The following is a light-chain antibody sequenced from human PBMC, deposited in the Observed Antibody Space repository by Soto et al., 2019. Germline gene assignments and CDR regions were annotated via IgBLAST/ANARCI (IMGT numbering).Light chain of an antibody. Sequence: ECVLPHSPGTLSLSPGERATLSCRASQTVRNNYLAWYQQKPGQAPRLLIYGASSRATGVPDRFSGSGSGTDFTLTVSRLEPEDFAVYYCQQYGRSPPITFGQGTRLEIK. CDR1: QTVRNNY. CDR3: QQYGRSPPIT. V-gene: IGKV3-20*01. CDR2: GAS. J-gene: IGKJ5*01.